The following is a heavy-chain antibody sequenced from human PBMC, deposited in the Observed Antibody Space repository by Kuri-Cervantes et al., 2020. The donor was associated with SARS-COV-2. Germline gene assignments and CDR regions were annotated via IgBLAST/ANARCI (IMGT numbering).Heavy chain of an antibody. V-gene: IGHV4-61*02. D-gene: IGHD6-19*01. Sequence: LRLSCTVSGGSISSGSYYWTWIRQPAGKGREWIGRLYTSGSTNYNPSLKSRVTISADTSKNQFSLNLSSVTAADTAVYYCARGIAVAGAKYFDYWGQGTLVTVSS. CDR1: GGSISSGSYY. CDR3: ARGIAVAGAKYFDY. CDR2: LYTSGST. J-gene: IGHJ4*02.